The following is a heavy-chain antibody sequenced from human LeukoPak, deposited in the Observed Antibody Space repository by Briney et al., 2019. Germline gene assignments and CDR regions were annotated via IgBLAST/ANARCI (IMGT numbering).Heavy chain of an antibody. Sequence: GGSLRLSCAASGFTFSSYGMHWVRQAPGKGLEWVAFIRYDGSNKYYADSVKGRFTISRDNSKNTLYLQMNSLRAEDTAVYYFAKPGAYSNYPPSSFDYGGQGPLVTVSS. J-gene: IGHJ4*02. CDR3: AKPGAYSNYPPSSFDY. V-gene: IGHV3-30*02. CDR2: IRYDGSNK. CDR1: GFTFSSYG. D-gene: IGHD4-11*01.